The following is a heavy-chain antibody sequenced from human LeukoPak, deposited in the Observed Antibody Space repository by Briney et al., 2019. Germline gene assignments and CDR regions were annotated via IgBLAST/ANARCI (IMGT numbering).Heavy chain of an antibody. J-gene: IGHJ6*02. CDR1: GGSISSSSYY. CDR2: IYYSGST. D-gene: IGHD3-10*01. CDR3: ASVAPMVRGVIGRTPPMYGMDV. Sequence: SETLSLTCTVSGGSISSSSYYWGWIRQPPGKGLEWIGSIYYSGSTYYNPSLKSRVTISVDTSKNQFSLKLSSVTAADTAVYYCASVAPMVRGVIGRTPPMYGMDVRGQGTTVTVSS. V-gene: IGHV4-39*07.